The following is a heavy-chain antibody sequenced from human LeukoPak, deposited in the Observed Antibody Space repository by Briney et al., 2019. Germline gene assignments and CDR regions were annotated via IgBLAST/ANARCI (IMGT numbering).Heavy chain of an antibody. CDR2: INSDGGST. CDR1: GFTFSSYW. Sequence: GGALRLSCTASGFTFSSYWRHWVRQAPGKGLVWVSRINSDGGSTSYADSVKGRFTISRDNAKNTLYLQMNSLSAEDTAVYYCARRIQGMAPYYFDYWGQGTLVTVSS. V-gene: IGHV3-74*01. J-gene: IGHJ4*02. D-gene: IGHD5-24*01. CDR3: ARRIQGMAPYYFDY.